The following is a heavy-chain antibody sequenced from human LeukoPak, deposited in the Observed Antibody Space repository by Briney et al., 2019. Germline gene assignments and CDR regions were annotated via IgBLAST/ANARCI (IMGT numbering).Heavy chain of an antibody. CDR2: IIPIFGTA. CDR1: GGTFSSYA. V-gene: IGHV1-69*06. J-gene: IGHJ3*02. Sequence: SVTVSCTASGGTFSSYAISWVRQAPGQGLEWMGGIIPIFGTANYAQKFQGRVTITADKSTSTAYMELRSLRSDDTVVYYCVRSGYCYGGTCHSGAFDIWGQGTVVTVSS. D-gene: IGHD2-15*01. CDR3: VRSGYCYGGTCHSGAFDI.